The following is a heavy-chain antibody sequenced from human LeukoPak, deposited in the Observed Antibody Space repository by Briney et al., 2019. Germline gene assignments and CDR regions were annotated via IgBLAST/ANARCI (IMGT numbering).Heavy chain of an antibody. V-gene: IGHV3-23*01. CDR2: ISGSGGST. CDR3: AKGQRKQQPPPD. CDR1: GFTFSSYA. Sequence: GGSLRLSCAASGFTFSSYAINWVRQAPGKGLEWVSAISGSGGSTYYADSVKGRFTISRDNSKNTVYLQMNSLRAEDTALYYCAKGQRKQQPPPDWGQGTLVTVSS. J-gene: IGHJ4*02. D-gene: IGHD6-13*01.